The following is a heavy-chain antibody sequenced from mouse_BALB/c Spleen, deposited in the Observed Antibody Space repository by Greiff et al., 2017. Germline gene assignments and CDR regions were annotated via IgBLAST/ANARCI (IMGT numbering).Heavy chain of an antibody. Sequence: EVQVVESGGGLVKPGGSLKLSCAASGFTFSSYTMSWVRQTPEKRLEWVATISDGGSYTYYPDSVKGRFTISRDNAKNNLYLQMSSLKSEDTAMYYCARDGVRGPYFDYWGQGTTLTVSS. D-gene: IGHD2-14*01. CDR1: GFTFSSYT. CDR3: ARDGVRGPYFDY. CDR2: ISDGGSYT. J-gene: IGHJ2*01. V-gene: IGHV5-4*02.